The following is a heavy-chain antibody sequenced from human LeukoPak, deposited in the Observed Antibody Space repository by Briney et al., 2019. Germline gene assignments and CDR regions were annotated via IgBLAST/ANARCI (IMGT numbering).Heavy chain of an antibody. V-gene: IGHV4-59*01. CDR2: IYYSGST. CDR1: GASISSYY. Sequence: SETLSLTCTVSGASISSYYWSWIRQPPGKGLEWIGNIYYSGSTNYNPSLKSRVTISVDTSKNQFSLRLNSVTAADTAVYYCARPYSSGWRGAFDIWGQGTMVTVSS. D-gene: IGHD6-25*01. CDR3: ARPYSSGWRGAFDI. J-gene: IGHJ3*02.